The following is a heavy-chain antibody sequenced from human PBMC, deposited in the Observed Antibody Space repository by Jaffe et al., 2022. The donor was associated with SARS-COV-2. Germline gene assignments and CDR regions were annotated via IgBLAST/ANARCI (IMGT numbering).Heavy chain of an antibody. CDR3: ARLDRWQYYFDY. J-gene: IGHJ4*02. CDR1: GGSISSSSYY. CDR2: IYYSGST. D-gene: IGHD2-2*03. V-gene: IGHV4-39*01. Sequence: QLQLQESGPGLVKPSETLSLTCTVSGGSISSSSYYWGWIRQPPGKGLEWIGSIYYSGSTYYNPSLKSRVTISVDTSKNQFSLKLSSVTAADTAVYYCARLDRWQYYFDYWGQGTLVTVSS.